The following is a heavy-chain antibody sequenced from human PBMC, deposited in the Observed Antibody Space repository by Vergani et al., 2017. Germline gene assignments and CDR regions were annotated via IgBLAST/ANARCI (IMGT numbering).Heavy chain of an antibody. D-gene: IGHD3-9*01. CDR2: IKQDGSEK. Sequence: EVQLVESGGGLVQPGGSLRLSCAASGFTFSSYWMSWVRQAPGKGLEWVANIKQDGSEKYYVDSVKGRFTISRDNAKNSLYLQMNSLRAEDTAVYYCAGGSYDIYYYYYGMDVWGQGTTVTVSS. CDR3: AGGSYDIYYYYYGMDV. CDR1: GFTFSSYW. V-gene: IGHV3-7*04. J-gene: IGHJ6*02.